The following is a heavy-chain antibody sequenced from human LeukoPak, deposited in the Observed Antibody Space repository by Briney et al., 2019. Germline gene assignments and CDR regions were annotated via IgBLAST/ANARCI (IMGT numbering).Heavy chain of an antibody. J-gene: IGHJ4*02. CDR3: AKDAHYYGSGSYYKDY. CDR1: GFTFSNYD. D-gene: IGHD3-10*01. V-gene: IGHV3-21*01. CDR2: ITGSSTYI. Sequence: GGSLRLSCAASGFTFSNYDMNWVRQAPGKGLEWVSSITGSSTYIYYADSVKGRFTISRDNAKNSLYLQMNSLRAEDTAVYYCAKDAHYYGSGSYYKDYWGQGTLVTVSS.